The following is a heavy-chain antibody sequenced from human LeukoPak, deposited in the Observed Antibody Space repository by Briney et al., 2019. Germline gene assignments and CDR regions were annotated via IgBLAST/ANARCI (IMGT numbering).Heavy chain of an antibody. J-gene: IGHJ5*02. CDR1: GFTFSSYW. V-gene: IGHV3-7*01. Sequence: GGSLRLSCAASGFTFSSYWMSWVRQAPGKGLEWVANIKQDGSEKYYADSVKGRFTISRDNAKNSLYLQMNSLRAEDTAVYYCARDLIAAAGNNWFDPWGQGTLVTVSS. D-gene: IGHD6-13*01. CDR2: IKQDGSEK. CDR3: ARDLIAAAGNNWFDP.